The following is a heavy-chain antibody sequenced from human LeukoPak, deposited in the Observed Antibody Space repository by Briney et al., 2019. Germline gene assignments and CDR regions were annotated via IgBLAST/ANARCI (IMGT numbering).Heavy chain of an antibody. D-gene: IGHD5-18*01. J-gene: IGHJ4*02. Sequence: GGSLRLSCAASGFTFSNACMSWVRQAPGKGLEWVGHIKGKTDGGTTDCAAPVQGRFTISRDDSKNTLFLQMNSLKTENTAVYYCTTGTWIQLWLADYWGQGTLVTVSS. CDR1: GFTFSNAC. V-gene: IGHV3-15*01. CDR2: IKGKTDGGTT. CDR3: TTGTWIQLWLADY.